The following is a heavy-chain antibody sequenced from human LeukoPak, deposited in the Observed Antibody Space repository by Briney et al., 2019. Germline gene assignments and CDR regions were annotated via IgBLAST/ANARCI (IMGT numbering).Heavy chain of an antibody. J-gene: IGHJ3*02. CDR1: GYRFNAYW. CDR2: IYPGDSDT. CDR3: ARHDILTGYYSSDAFDI. Sequence: GESLKISCKGSGYRFNAYWIAWVRQMPGKGLEWMGIIYPGDSDTRYSPSFQGQVTISADKSISTAYLQWSSLKASDTAMYYCARHDILTGYYSSDAFDIWGQGTMVTVSS. D-gene: IGHD3-9*01. V-gene: IGHV5-51*01.